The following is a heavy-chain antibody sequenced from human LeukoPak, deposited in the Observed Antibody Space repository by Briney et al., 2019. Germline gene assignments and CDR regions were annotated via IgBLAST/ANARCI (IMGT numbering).Heavy chain of an antibody. CDR1: GYTFTSYV. J-gene: IGHJ4*02. Sequence: GASVKVSCKASGYTFTSYVMNWVRQAPGQGLEWMGWINTNTGNPTYAQGFTGRFVFSLDTSVSTAYLQISSLEAEDTAVYYCARVDLATVADFDYWGQGTLVTVSS. V-gene: IGHV7-4-1*02. CDR2: INTNTGNP. D-gene: IGHD4-23*01. CDR3: ARVDLATVADFDY.